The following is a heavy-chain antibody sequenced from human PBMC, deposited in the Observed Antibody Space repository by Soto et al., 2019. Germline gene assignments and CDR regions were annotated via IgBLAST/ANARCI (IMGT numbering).Heavy chain of an antibody. CDR1: GFPLSDHS. Sequence: QPVGSLRLSCAASGFPLSDHSMHWVRQAPGKGLEWVAAISSDGSKKYYAEPVLGRFTISRDNSNNTLYVEMKSLRPEDTALYYCAREPGIATDPFDIWGQGTQVTVSS. CDR2: ISSDGSKK. J-gene: IGHJ4*02. D-gene: IGHD1-1*01. V-gene: IGHV3-30*04. CDR3: AREPGIATDPFDI.